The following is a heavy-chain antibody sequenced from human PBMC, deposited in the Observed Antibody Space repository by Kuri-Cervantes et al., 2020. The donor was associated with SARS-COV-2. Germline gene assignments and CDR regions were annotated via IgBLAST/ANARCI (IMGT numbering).Heavy chain of an antibody. J-gene: IGHJ3*02. D-gene: IGHD1-26*01. V-gene: IGHV3-23*01. Sequence: GESLKISCAASGFTFSSYAMSRVRQAPGKGLEWVSAISGSGGSTYYADSVKGRFTISRDNSKNTLYLQMNSLRAEDTAVYYCAKGPVGATGAFDIWGQGTMVTVSS. CDR1: GFTFSSYA. CDR3: AKGPVGATGAFDI. CDR2: ISGSGGST.